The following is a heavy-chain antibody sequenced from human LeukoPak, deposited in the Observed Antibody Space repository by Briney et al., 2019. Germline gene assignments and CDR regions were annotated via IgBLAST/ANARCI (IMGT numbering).Heavy chain of an antibody. CDR1: GFTFSNYA. CDR2: ISYDGSNK. J-gene: IGHJ4*02. CDR3: ARPQSKWELLSYFDY. Sequence: GRSLRLSCAASGFTFSNYAMHWVRQAPGKGLEWVAVISYDGSNKYYTGSVKGRFTISRDNSKNTLYLQMSSLRAEDTSMYYCARPQSKWELLSYFDYWSQGTLVTVSS. V-gene: IGHV3-30-3*01. D-gene: IGHD1-26*01.